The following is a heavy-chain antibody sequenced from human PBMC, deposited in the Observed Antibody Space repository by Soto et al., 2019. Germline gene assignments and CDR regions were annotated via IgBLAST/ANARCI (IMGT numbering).Heavy chain of an antibody. CDR2: IYYSGST. J-gene: IGHJ6*02. CDR3: ESRQTVGNYYGMDV. CDR1: GGSISSSSYY. D-gene: IGHD1-26*01. V-gene: IGHV4-39*01. Sequence: QLQLQESGPGLVKPSETLSLTCTVSGGSISSSSYYWGWIRQPPGKGLEWIGSIYYSGSTYYNPSLKSRVTISVDTSKNQFSLKLSSVTAADTAVYYCESRQTVGNYYGMDVWGQGTTVTVSS.